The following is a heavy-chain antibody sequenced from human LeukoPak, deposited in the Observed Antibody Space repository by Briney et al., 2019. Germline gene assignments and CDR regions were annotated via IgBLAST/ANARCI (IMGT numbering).Heavy chain of an antibody. CDR3: AREGTTGRNLNWFDS. J-gene: IGHJ5*01. CDR1: GGSISSYY. V-gene: IGHV4-4*07. Sequence: PSETLSLTCTVSGGSISSYYWSWIRQPAGKGLEWIGRIYTSGSTSYNPSLKSRVTISVDTSKNQFSLKLSSVTAADTAVYYCAREGTTGRNLNWFDSWGQGTLVTVSS. D-gene: IGHD1-1*01. CDR2: IYTSGST.